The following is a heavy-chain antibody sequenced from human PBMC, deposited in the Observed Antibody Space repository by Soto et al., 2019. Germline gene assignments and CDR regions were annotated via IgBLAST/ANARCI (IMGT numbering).Heavy chain of an antibody. D-gene: IGHD4-17*01. CDR2: IYHSGST. J-gene: IGHJ4*02. CDR3: ARDQDYGEIDY. CDR1: GGSISSGGYY. V-gene: IGHV4-31*03. Sequence: QVQLQESGPGLVKPSQTLSLTCTVSGGSISSGGYYWSWIRQHSEKGLEWIGYIYHSGSTYYNPSLKSRVTISVDTSKNQFSLKLSSVTAADTAVYYCARDQDYGEIDYWGQGTLVTVSS.